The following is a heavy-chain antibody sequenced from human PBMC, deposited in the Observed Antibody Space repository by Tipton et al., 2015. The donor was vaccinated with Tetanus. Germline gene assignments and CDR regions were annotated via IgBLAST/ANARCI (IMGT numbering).Heavy chain of an antibody. CDR1: GYRPTNYG. V-gene: IGHV1-18*01. Sequence: QSGAEVKQPGASVTVSCKASGYRPTNYGISWVRQAPGQGLEWLGWISGYSGHTNYAQQVQGRVTMTTDTSTSTAYLELRSLRSDDTALYFCARDADMWATRKAFDIWDQGTMVTVSS. J-gene: IGHJ3*02. CDR3: ARDADMWATRKAFDI. D-gene: IGHD1-14*01. CDR2: ISGYSGHT.